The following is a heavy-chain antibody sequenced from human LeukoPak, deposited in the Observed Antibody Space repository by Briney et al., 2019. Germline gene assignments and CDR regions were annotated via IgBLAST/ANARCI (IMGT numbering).Heavy chain of an antibody. CDR3: ARDFDQGGADYYFAY. V-gene: IGHV3-30-3*01. CDR2: ISSDGNDQ. Sequence: GGSLRLSCTASGFTFGDYAMSWFRRAPGKGLEWVTVISSDGNDQHYADSVKGRFTISRDNSKNTVFLQMNSLRIEDTAVYYCARDFDQGGADYYFAYWGQGTLVTVSS. D-gene: IGHD3-9*01. CDR1: GFTFGDYA. J-gene: IGHJ4*02.